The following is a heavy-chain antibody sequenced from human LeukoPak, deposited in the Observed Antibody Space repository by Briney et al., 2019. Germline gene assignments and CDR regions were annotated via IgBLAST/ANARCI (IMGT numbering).Heavy chain of an antibody. CDR2: ISSSSSVI. J-gene: IGHJ4*02. Sequence: GGSLRLSCAASGFTFSSYSMNWVRQAPGKGLEWVSYISSSSSVIYYPDSVKGRFTISRDNAKNSLYLQMTSLTAEDTALYYCARDRRGDSYGPLDSWGQGTLVTVSS. D-gene: IGHD5-18*01. CDR1: GFTFSSYS. V-gene: IGHV3-48*01. CDR3: ARDRRGDSYGPLDS.